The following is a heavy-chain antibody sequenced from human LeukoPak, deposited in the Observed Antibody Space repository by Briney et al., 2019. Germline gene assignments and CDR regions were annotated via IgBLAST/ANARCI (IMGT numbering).Heavy chain of an antibody. CDR2: ISWNSGSI. CDR3: AKGMTTGTPSYGMDV. D-gene: IGHD1-1*01. V-gene: IGHV3-9*01. CDR1: GFTFDDYA. J-gene: IGHJ6*02. Sequence: GGSLRLSCAASGFTFDDYAMHWVRQAPGKGLEWVSGISWNSGSIGYADSVKGRFTISRDNAKNSLYLQMNSLGAEDTALYYCAKGMTTGTPSYGMDVWGQGTTVTVSS.